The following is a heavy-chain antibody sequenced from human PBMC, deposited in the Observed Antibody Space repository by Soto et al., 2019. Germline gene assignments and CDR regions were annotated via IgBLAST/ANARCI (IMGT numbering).Heavy chain of an antibody. V-gene: IGHV3-30*18. Sequence: GGSLRLSCAASGFTFSSYGMHWVRQAPGKGLEWVAVISYDGSNKYYADSVKGRFTISRDNSKNTLYLQMNSLRAEDTAVYYCAKDSARFGELLFYWGQGTLVTVSS. CDR1: GFTFSSYG. D-gene: IGHD3-10*01. CDR2: ISYDGSNK. CDR3: AKDSARFGELLFY. J-gene: IGHJ4*02.